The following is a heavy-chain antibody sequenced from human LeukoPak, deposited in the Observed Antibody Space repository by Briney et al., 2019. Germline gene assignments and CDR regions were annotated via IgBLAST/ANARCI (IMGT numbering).Heavy chain of an antibody. J-gene: IGHJ3*02. Sequence: GGSVRLSGAASGFTFSGYGMHWVRQAPGEGLEWVAVIWYDGSNKYYADSVKGRFSISRDNSKNTLYLQMNSLRAEDTAVYHCARVGYCSGGSCYNPDALDIWGQGTMVPVSS. V-gene: IGHV3-33*01. CDR2: IWYDGSNK. CDR1: GFTFSGYG. CDR3: ARVGYCSGGSCYNPDALDI. D-gene: IGHD2-15*01.